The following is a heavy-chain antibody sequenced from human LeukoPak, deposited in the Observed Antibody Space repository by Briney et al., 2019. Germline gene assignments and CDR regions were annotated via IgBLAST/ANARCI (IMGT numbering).Heavy chain of an antibody. V-gene: IGHV4-34*01. CDR1: GGSFSGYY. CDR3: ARARSGYPTEYYYYYYMDV. J-gene: IGHJ6*03. Sequence: SETLSLTCAVYGGSFSGYYWSWIRQPPGKGLEWIGEINHSGSTNYNPSLKSRVTISVDTSKNQFSLKLSSVTAADTAVYYCARARSGYPTEYYYYYYMDVWGKGTTVTISS. D-gene: IGHD5-12*01. CDR2: INHSGST.